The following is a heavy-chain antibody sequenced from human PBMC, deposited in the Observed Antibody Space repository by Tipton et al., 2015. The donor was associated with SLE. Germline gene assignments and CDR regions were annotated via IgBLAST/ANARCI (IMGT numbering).Heavy chain of an antibody. CDR3: GRDTADTAMKSPSYSGMDV. D-gene: IGHD5-18*01. Sequence: TLSLTCSVYCSSFSAYYWSWICQPPGTGLRRIWGINHSGCTNYNPSLKSPVTISVKTSKNQFSLNLSSVTAADTAVYYCGRDTADTAMKSPSYSGMDVWGHGTPVSVSS. J-gene: IGHJ6*02. CDR1: CSSFSAYY. V-gene: IGHV4-34*01. CDR2: INHSGCT.